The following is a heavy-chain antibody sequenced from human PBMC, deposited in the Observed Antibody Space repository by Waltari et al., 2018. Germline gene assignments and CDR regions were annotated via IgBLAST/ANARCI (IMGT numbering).Heavy chain of an antibody. CDR2: ISGSGGST. CDR3: AKDAGESSSWYGGFQH. D-gene: IGHD6-13*01. J-gene: IGHJ1*01. CDR1: GFSFTCYA. Sequence: EAQLLEPGGGLLPPGGSLRLSCAAYGFSFTCYATCCVRQAPGKGLEWVSAISGSGGSTYYADSVKSRFTISRDNTKNTLYLQMNSLRAEDTAVYYCAKDAGESSSWYGGFQHWGQGTLVTVSS. V-gene: IGHV3-23*01.